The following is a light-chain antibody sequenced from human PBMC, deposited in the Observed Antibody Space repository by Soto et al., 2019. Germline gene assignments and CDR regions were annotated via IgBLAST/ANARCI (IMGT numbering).Light chain of an antibody. Sequence: QSVLTQPPSASGTPGQRVTISCSGSSSNIGSNTVNWYQQLPGTAPKLLIYNNNHRLSGVPDRFSGSKSGTSASLAISGLQSEGEADYYCAAWDDSLNGYVFGTGTKVTVL. V-gene: IGLV1-44*01. CDR1: SSNIGSNT. CDR2: NNN. CDR3: AAWDDSLNGYV. J-gene: IGLJ1*01.